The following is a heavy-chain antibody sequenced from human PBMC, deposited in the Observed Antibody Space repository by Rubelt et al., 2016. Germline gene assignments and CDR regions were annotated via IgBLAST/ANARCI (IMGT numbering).Heavy chain of an antibody. CDR2: INASTGNP. CDR1: GYTFTSYA. V-gene: IGHV1-3*01. CDR3: ARGGLSELLWFGESRVDY. Sequence: QVQLVQSGAEVKKPGASVKVSCKASGYTFTSYAMHWVRQAPGQRLEWMGWINASTGNPKYSQKCQGRVTITRDTSASTAYMELSSLRSEDTAVYYCARGGLSELLWFGESRVDYWGQGTLVTVSS. D-gene: IGHD3-10*01. J-gene: IGHJ4*02.